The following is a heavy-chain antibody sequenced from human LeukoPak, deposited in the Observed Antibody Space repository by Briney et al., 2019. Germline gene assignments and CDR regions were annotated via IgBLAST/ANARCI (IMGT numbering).Heavy chain of an antibody. D-gene: IGHD3-22*01. CDR1: GDSISSYY. CDR2: IYYTGNT. Sequence: PSETLSLTCTVSGDSISSYYWSWIRQPPGKGLEWIGYIYYTGNTKYNPSLESRVVISVDASKNQFSLKLRSVTAADTAVYYCARLQFYDSSDYWGQGTLVTVSS. J-gene: IGHJ4*02. V-gene: IGHV4-59*08. CDR3: ARLQFYDSSDY.